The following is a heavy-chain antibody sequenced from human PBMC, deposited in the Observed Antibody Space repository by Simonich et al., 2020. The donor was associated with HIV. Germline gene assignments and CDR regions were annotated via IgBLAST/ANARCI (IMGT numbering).Heavy chain of an antibody. CDR3: ARHRRVGATTGDAFDI. J-gene: IGHJ3*02. CDR1: GGSFSGYF. V-gene: IGHV4-34*01. D-gene: IGHD1-26*01. Sequence: QVQLQKWGAGLLKPSETLSLTCAVYGGSFSGYFWSWIRQPPGRGLEWVAEINHSGSTNYNPSLKRRLTISVDTSKNQFSLKLSSVTAADTAVYYCARHRRVGATTGDAFDIWGQGTMVTVSS. CDR2: INHSGST.